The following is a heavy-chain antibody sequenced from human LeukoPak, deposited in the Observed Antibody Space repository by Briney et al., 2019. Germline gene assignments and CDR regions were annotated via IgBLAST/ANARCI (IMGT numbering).Heavy chain of an antibody. V-gene: IGHV3-21*01. CDR1: GFTFSSYS. Sequence: GGSLRLSCAASGFTFSSYSMNWVRQAPGKGLEWVSSISSSSTYIYYADSVKGRFTISRDNAKNSLYLQMNSLRAEDTAVYYCARLSLYSSRTYYYYGMDVWGQGTTVTVSS. CDR2: ISSSSTYI. CDR3: ARLSLYSSRTYYYYGMDV. D-gene: IGHD6-13*01. J-gene: IGHJ6*02.